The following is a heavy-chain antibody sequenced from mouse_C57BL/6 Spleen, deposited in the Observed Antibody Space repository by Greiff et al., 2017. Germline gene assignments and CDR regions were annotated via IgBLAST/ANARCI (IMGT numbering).Heavy chain of an antibody. D-gene: IGHD1-1*01. CDR1: GFNIKDDY. CDR3: SRYYYGSIYWYFDV. V-gene: IGHV14-4*01. CDR2: IDPENGDT. J-gene: IGHJ1*03. Sequence: EVQLQQSGAELVRPGASVKLSCTASGFNIKDDYMHWVKQRPEQGLEWIGWIDPENGDTEYASKFQGKATITAATSSNPAYLQLSRRTSEDAAVYCCSRYYYGSIYWYFDVWGTGTTVTVSS.